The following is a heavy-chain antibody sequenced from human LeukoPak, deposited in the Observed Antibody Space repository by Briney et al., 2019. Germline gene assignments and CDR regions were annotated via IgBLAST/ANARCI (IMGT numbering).Heavy chain of an antibody. CDR3: AKDAVRGSGRINWFDS. Sequence: PGGSLRLPCAASGFTFNSYTMSWVRQAPGKGLEWVSSISGSGDSTYYADSVKGRFTISRDNSKNTLYLQMNSLRAEDTAVYYCAKDAVRGSGRINWFDSWGQGTLVTVSS. D-gene: IGHD3-10*01. V-gene: IGHV3-23*01. CDR2: ISGSGDST. J-gene: IGHJ5*01. CDR1: GFTFNSYT.